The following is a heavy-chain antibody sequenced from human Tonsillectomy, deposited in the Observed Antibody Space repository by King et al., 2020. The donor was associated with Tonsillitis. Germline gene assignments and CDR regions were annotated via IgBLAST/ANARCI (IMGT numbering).Heavy chain of an antibody. V-gene: IGHV3-7*01. CDR3: ARDTNQKSDGGIYYDVFDL. CDR1: GFTFNNYW. CDR2: IGPDGSKK. J-gene: IGHJ3*01. Sequence: VQLVESGGGLVQPGGSLRLSCAASGFTFNNYWMTWVRQAPGKGLEWVANIGPDGSKKYCVDSLKGRFTVSRDNAKNSMYLQMNSLRAEDTAVYYCARDTNQKSDGGIYYDVFDLWGQGTMVTVSS. D-gene: IGHD2-15*01.